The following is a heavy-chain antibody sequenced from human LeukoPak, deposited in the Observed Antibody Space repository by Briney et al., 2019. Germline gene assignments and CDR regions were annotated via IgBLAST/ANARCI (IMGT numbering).Heavy chain of an antibody. CDR3: ARPNGGYSYGNWFDP. J-gene: IGHJ5*02. D-gene: IGHD5-18*01. Sequence: GGSLRLSCAASGFTFDDYGLSWVRQVPGKGLEWVSGLNWNGASTGYADSVKGRFTISRDNAKNSLYLQMNSLRAEDTAVYYCARPNGGYSYGNWFDPWGQGTLVTVSS. CDR1: GFTFDDYG. CDR2: LNWNGAST. V-gene: IGHV3-20*04.